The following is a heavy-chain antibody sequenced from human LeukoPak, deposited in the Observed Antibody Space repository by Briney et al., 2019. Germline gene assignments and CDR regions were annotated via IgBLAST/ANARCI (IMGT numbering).Heavy chain of an antibody. D-gene: IGHD1-26*01. CDR2: INHDSGGT. J-gene: IGHJ4*02. V-gene: IGHV1-2*02. CDR3: AKGGPRPIMGAADY. Sequence: ASVKVSCNASGYTFSGDYIHWVRQAPGQGLEGMGWINHDSGGTNYAQKFKGRVTMSGDTSISTTYRDLSSLRSDDTAVYYCAKGGPRPIMGAADYWGQGTLVTVSS. CDR1: GYTFSGDY.